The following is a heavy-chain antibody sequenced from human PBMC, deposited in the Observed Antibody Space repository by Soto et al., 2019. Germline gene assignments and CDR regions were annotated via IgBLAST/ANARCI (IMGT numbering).Heavy chain of an antibody. J-gene: IGHJ6*02. Sequence: PWETLSLTCSVSGGSITSNANYWAWFRQPPGRGLEWIGSIYYDGSTYYNPSLKYRATISADTSKNQFSLKVSSVTAADTAVYYCVRPQTYNMYGESFCGADVCGQATTVNVSS. V-gene: IGHV4-39*01. CDR3: VRPQTYNMYGESFCGADV. CDR2: IYYDGST. D-gene: IGHD3-10*02. CDR1: GGSITSNANY.